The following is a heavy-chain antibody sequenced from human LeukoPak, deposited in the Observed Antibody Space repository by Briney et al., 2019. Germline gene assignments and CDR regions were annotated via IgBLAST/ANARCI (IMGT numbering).Heavy chain of an antibody. Sequence: PSETLSLTCAVYGGSFSGYYWSWIRQPPGKGLEWIGEINHSGSTNYNPSLKSRVTISVDTSKNQFSLKLSSVTAADTAVYYCARGAGIVGATWDYWGQGTLVTVSS. CDR2: INHSGST. CDR3: ARGAGIVGATWDY. D-gene: IGHD1-26*01. CDR1: GGSFSGYY. V-gene: IGHV4-34*01. J-gene: IGHJ4*02.